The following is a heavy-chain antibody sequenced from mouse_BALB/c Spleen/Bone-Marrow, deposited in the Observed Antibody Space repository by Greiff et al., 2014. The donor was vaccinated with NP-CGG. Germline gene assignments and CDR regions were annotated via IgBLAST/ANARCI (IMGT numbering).Heavy chain of an antibody. D-gene: IGHD2-10*02. V-gene: IGHV14-3*02. CDR3: VRYLYGNYFDY. J-gene: IGHJ2*01. CDR1: GFNIKDTY. Sequence: VQLQQSGAELVKPGASVKLSCTASGFNIKDTYMHWVKQRPEQGLEWIGRIVPANGNTKYDPKFQGKATITADTSSSTAYLRLTSLTSEDTAVYYCVRYLYGNYFDYWGQGTTLTVSS. CDR2: IVPANGNT.